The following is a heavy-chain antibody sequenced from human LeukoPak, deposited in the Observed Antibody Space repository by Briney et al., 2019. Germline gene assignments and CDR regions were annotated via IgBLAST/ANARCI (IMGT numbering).Heavy chain of an antibody. CDR2: TSYRSQWSN. D-gene: IGHD2-8*02. V-gene: IGHV6-1*01. J-gene: IGHJ4*02. Sequence: SQTLSLTCAISGDSVSTNSVGWNWIRQSPSRGLEWLGKTSYRSQWSNFYAVSVKSRITINPDTSKNQFSLQLNSVTPEDTAVYYCARDSYWAFDYWGQGSLVTVSS. CDR1: GDSVSTNSVG. CDR3: ARDSYWAFDY.